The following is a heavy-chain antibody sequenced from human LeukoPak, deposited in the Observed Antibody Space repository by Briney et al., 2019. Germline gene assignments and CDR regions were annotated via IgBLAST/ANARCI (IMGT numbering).Heavy chain of an antibody. CDR2: IILPLDIT. CDR1: GDTFSSSA. J-gene: IGHJ4*02. CDR3: ARDIGIPDYGMDY. V-gene: IGHV1-69*04. Sequence: SVKVSCKASGDTFSSSAISWVRQAPGQGLEWMGKIILPLDITNYAQQFQGRVTITADKSTSTAYMELSSLRSEDTAVYYCARDIGIPDYGMDYWGQGTLVTVCS. D-gene: IGHD4-17*01.